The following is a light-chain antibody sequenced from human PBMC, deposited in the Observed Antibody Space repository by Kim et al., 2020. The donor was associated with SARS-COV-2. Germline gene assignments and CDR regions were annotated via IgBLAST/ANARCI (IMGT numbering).Light chain of an antibody. CDR3: SSYTSSGTVV. V-gene: IGLV2-14*03. CDR2: DVI. J-gene: IGLJ2*01. Sequence: QSALTQPASVSGSPGQSITISCTGSSSDVGGYNYVSWYQQHPGKAPKLMIYDVINRPSGVSNRFSGSKSGNTASLTIAGLQAEDEADYYCSSYTSSGTVVFGGGTKLTVL. CDR1: SSDVGGYNY.